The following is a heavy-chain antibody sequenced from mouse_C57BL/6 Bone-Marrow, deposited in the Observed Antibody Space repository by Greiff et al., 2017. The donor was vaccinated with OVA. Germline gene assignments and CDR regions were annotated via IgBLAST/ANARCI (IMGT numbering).Heavy chain of an antibody. D-gene: IGHD1-1*01. CDR2: ISNGGGST. CDR1: GFTFSDYY. J-gene: IGHJ1*03. Sequence: EVNVVESGGGLVQPGGSLKLSCAASGFTFSDYYMYWVRQTPEKRLEWVAYISNGGGSTYYPDNVKGRFTISRDNAKNNLYLQMSHLKSEDTAMYYCARDYYGSTYWYFDVWGTGTTVTVSS. V-gene: IGHV5-12*01. CDR3: ARDYYGSTYWYFDV.